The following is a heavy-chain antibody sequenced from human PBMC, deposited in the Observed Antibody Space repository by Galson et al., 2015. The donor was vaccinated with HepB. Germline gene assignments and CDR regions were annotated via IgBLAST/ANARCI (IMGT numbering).Heavy chain of an antibody. CDR2: ISSNGGST. V-gene: IGHV3-64D*06. Sequence: SLRLSCAASGFTFSSYAMHWVRQAPGKGLEYVSAISSNGGSTYYADSVKGRFTISRDNSKNTLYLQMSSLRAEDTAVYYCVKDVAPRGGITMPQTFDYWGQGTLVTVSS. J-gene: IGHJ4*02. CDR1: GFTFSSYA. CDR3: VKDVAPRGGITMPQTFDY. D-gene: IGHD3-10*01.